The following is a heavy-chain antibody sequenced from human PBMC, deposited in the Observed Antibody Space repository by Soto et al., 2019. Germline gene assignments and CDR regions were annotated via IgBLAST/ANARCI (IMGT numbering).Heavy chain of an antibody. Sequence: SETLSLTCTVSGGSISSSSYYWGWIRQPPGKGLEWIGSIYYSGSTYYNPSLKSRVTISVDTSKNQFSLKLSSVTAADTAVYYCARRSRSVGTAQPHNFDYWGQGTLVTVSS. CDR2: IYYSGST. J-gene: IGHJ4*02. CDR1: GGSISSSSYY. CDR3: ARRSRSVGTAQPHNFDY. D-gene: IGHD2-15*01. V-gene: IGHV4-39*01.